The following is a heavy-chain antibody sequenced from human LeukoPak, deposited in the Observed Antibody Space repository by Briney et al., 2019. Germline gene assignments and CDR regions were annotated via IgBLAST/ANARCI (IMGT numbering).Heavy chain of an antibody. CDR1: GGSISSSSYY. D-gene: IGHD4-11*01. V-gene: IGHV4-39*07. CDR2: IYYSGST. Sequence: SETLSLTCTVSGGSISSSSYYWGWIRQPPGKGLEWIGSIYYSGSTYYNPSLESRVTISVDTSRNQFSLKLNSVTAADTAVYYCARRINDDYSNFYMDVWGKGTTVTVSS. CDR3: ARRINDDYSNFYMDV. J-gene: IGHJ6*03.